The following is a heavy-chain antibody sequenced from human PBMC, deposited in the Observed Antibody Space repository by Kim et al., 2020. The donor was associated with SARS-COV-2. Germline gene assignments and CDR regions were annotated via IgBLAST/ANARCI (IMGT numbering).Heavy chain of an antibody. D-gene: IGHD3-22*01. CDR2: IYYSGST. J-gene: IGHJ4*02. CDR1: GGSISSGGYY. CDR3: ARVRALPYYYDSSGRPPFDY. Sequence: SETLSLTCTVSGGSISSGGYYWSWIRQHPGKGLEWIGYIYYSGSTYYNPSLKSLVTISVDTSKNQFSLKLSSVTAADTAVYYCARVRALPYYYDSSGRPPFDYWGQGTLVTVSS. V-gene: IGHV4-31*01.